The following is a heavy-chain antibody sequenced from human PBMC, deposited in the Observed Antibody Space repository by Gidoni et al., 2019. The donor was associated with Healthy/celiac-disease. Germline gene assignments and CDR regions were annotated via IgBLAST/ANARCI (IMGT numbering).Heavy chain of an antibody. D-gene: IGHD6-19*01. Sequence: QVQLQESGPGLVKPSETLSLTCTVSGGSVSSGSYYWSWIRQPPGKGLEWIGYIYYSGSTNYNPSLKSRVTISVDTSKNQFSLKLSSVTAADTAVYYCARASVAGNFDYWGQGTLVTVSS. CDR2: IYYSGST. V-gene: IGHV4-61*01. CDR1: GGSVSSGSYY. CDR3: ARASVAGNFDY. J-gene: IGHJ4*02.